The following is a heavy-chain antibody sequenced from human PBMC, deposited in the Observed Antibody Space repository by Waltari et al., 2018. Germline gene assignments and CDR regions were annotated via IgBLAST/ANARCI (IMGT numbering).Heavy chain of an antibody. CDR3: TKDFSWDDFF. J-gene: IGHJ4*02. V-gene: IGHV3-23*01. CDR1: GFTFTAHT. CDR2: GRGGGA. Sequence: EVRLLESGGGLVQPGGSLRLSCSASGFTFTAHTMSWFRQAPGKCREFVAGRGGGATYAAAVRCRFTISRDNSRDMVYLQMDSLRVEDTAVYFCTKDFSWDDFFWCPGTVFTV. D-gene: IGHD2-15*01.